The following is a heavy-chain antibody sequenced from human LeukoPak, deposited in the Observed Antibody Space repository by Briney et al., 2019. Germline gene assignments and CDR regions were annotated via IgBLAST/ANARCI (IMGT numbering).Heavy chain of an antibody. V-gene: IGHV1-18*04. CDR1: GYTFTSYG. CDR3: ARYCSGGSCLGDY. D-gene: IGHD2-15*01. CDR2: ISTYNGNT. J-gene: IGHJ4*02. Sequence: GASVKVSCKASGYTFTSYGISWVRHAPGQGLEWMGWISTYNGNTNYAQKLQGRVTMTTDTSTSTAYMELRSMRSDDTAVYYCARYCSGGSCLGDYWGQGTLVTVSS.